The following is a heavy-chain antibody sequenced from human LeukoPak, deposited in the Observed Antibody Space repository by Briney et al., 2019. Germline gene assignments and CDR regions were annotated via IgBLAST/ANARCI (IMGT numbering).Heavy chain of an antibody. CDR3: AREPPNPNRVYFDY. CDR2: IYYSGST. J-gene: IGHJ4*02. CDR1: GGSISSGDYY. D-gene: IGHD1-14*01. V-gene: IGHV4-30-4*08. Sequence: SQTLSLTCTVSGGSISSGDYYWSWIRQPPGKGLEWIGYIYYSGSTYYNPSLKSRVTISVDTSKNQFSLKLSSVTAADTAVYYCAREPPNPNRVYFDYWGQGTLVTVSS.